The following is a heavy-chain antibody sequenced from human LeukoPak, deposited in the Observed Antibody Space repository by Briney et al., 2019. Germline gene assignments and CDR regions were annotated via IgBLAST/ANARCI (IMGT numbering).Heavy chain of an antibody. CDR3: TTSGGNIVAAV. CDR2: IKSKIDGGSA. CDR1: GFTFSNTW. Sequence: GGSLRLSCAASGFTFSNTWMSWVRQAPGKGLEWVGRIKSKIDGGSADYAAPVKGRFTISRDDSKGTLYLQMNSLKTEDTAVYYCTTSGGNIVAAVWGQGTLVSVSS. J-gene: IGHJ4*02. D-gene: IGHD6-13*01. V-gene: IGHV3-15*01.